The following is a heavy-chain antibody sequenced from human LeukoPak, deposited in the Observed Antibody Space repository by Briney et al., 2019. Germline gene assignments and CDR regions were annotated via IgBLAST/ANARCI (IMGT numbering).Heavy chain of an antibody. CDR2: ISGSGDST. CDR3: AKEASLDFWSGQQILFDP. Sequence: GGSLRLSCAASGFTFSSYAMSWVRQAPGKGLEWVSTISGSGDSTYYADSVKGRFTVSRDNSKNTLYLQMNSLRAEDTAIYYCAKEASLDFWSGQQILFDPWGQGTLVTVSS. CDR1: GFTFSSYA. D-gene: IGHD3-3*01. V-gene: IGHV3-23*01. J-gene: IGHJ5*02.